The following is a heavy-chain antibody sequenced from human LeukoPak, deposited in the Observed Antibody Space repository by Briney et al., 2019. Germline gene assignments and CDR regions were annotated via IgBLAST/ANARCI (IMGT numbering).Heavy chain of an antibody. J-gene: IGHJ2*01. CDR1: GDIFTNYY. CDR3: ARGGTNWDSPYWCFDL. D-gene: IGHD7-27*01. CDR2: INPDNGDT. Sequence: ASVKVSCKAGGDIFTNYYFHWVRQAPGQGLEWMGWINPDNGDTHSAEKFQGRVTLTSDASISSAYMELSSLTSDDTAAYYCARGGTNWDSPYWCFDLWGRGTLVTVSS. V-gene: IGHV1-2*02.